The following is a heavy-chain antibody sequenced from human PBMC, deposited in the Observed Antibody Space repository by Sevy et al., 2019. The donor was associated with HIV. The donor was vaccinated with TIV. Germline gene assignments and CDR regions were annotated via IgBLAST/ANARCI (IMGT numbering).Heavy chain of an antibody. V-gene: IGHV3-43D*03. CDR2: ISWDGGSN. Sequence: GGSLRLSCAASGFTFDDYAMHWVRQAPGKGLEWVSLISWDGGSNYYADSVKGRFTISRDNSKNSLYLQMNSLRAEDTALYYCAKDIAAAGTYYYYYYGMDVWGQGTTVTVSS. D-gene: IGHD6-13*01. CDR1: GFTFDDYA. J-gene: IGHJ6*02. CDR3: AKDIAAAGTYYYYYYGMDV.